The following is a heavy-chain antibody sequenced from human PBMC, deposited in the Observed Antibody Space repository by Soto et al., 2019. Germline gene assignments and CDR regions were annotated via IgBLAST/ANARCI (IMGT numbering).Heavy chain of an antibody. D-gene: IGHD6-13*01. J-gene: IGHJ4*02. V-gene: IGHV1-24*01. CDR3: ATSPYGAALGY. CDR2: FDPEDGET. Sequence: ASVKVSCKVSGYTLTELSMHWVRQAPGKGREGMGGFDPEDGETIYAQKFQGRVTMTEHTSTDTAYMELSSLRSEDTAVYYCATSPYGAALGYWGQGTLVTVSS. CDR1: GYTLTELS.